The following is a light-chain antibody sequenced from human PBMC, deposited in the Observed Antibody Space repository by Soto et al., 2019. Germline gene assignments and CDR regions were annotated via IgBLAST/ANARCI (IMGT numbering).Light chain of an antibody. CDR3: SSFTDINTHV. J-gene: IGLJ1*01. CDR1: SSDIGFSNY. Sequence: QSALTQPASVSGSPGQSITISCTGTSSDIGFSNYVSWYQQHPGKAPKLIISDVSNRPSGVSSRFSGSKSGNTASLTISGLQAEDEADYYCSSFTDINTHVFGTGTKVTVL. CDR2: DVS. V-gene: IGLV2-14*01.